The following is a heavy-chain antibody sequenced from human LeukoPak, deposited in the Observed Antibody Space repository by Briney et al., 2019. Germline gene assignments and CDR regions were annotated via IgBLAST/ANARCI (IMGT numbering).Heavy chain of an antibody. D-gene: IGHD3-16*01. V-gene: IGHV4-59*08. CDR1: GGSISSYY. CDR2: IYYSGST. Sequence: PSETLSLTCTVSGGSISSYYWSWIRQPPGKGLEWIGYIYYSGSTNYNPSLKSRVTISVDTSKNQFSLKLSSVTAADTAVYYCARPGDDYWGQGTLVTVSS. J-gene: IGHJ4*02. CDR3: ARPGDDY.